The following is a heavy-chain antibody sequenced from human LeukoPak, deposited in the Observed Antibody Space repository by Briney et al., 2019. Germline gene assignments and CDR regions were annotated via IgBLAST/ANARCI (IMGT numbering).Heavy chain of an antibody. CDR2: INHSGST. CDR3: ARGRLIVVVPAAISWFDP. Sequence: TSETLSLTCAVYGGSFSGYYWSWIRQPPGKGLEWIGEINHSGSTNYNPSLKSRVTISVDTSKNQFSLKLSSVTAADTAVYYCARGRLIVVVPAAISWFDPWGQGTLVTVSS. J-gene: IGHJ5*02. CDR1: GGSFSGYY. D-gene: IGHD2-2*01. V-gene: IGHV4-34*01.